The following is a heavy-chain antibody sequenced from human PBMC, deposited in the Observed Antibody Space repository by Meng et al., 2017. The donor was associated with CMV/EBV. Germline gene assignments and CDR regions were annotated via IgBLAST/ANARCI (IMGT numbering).Heavy chain of an antibody. CDR1: GGSFSGYY. J-gene: IGHJ4*02. CDR3: ASLSTMIVVEN. Sequence: SLTCAVYGGSFSGYYWSWIRQPPGKGLEWIGEINHSGSTNYNPSLKSQVTISVDTSKNQFSLKLSSVTAADTAVYYCASLSTMIVVENWGQGTLVTVSS. CDR2: INHSGST. V-gene: IGHV4-34*01. D-gene: IGHD3-22*01.